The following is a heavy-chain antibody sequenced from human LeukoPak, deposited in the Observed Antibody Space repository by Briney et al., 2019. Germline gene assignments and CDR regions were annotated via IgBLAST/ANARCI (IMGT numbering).Heavy chain of an antibody. CDR1: GYTFTSYY. Sequence: ASVKVSCKASGYTFTSYYMHWVRQAPGQGLEWMGIINPSGGSTSYAQKFQGRVTMTRDTSTSTVYMELSSLRSEDTAVYYCARAGQGDSSGYYVDYWGQGTLVTVSS. D-gene: IGHD3-22*01. CDR2: INPSGGST. V-gene: IGHV1-46*01. CDR3: ARAGQGDSSGYYVDY. J-gene: IGHJ4*02.